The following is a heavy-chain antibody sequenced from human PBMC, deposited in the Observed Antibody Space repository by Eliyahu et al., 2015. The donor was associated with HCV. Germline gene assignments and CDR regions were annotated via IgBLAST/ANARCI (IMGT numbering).Heavy chain of an antibody. J-gene: IGHJ3*01. CDR3: AKEMAPPSDAFDV. D-gene: IGHD2-8*01. V-gene: IGHV3-9*01. CDR2: ITWNSGNA. Sequence: EVQLVESGGGQVQPGRSLRLXCAASGFTFDDYAMHWVRQAPGRGLGWVSRITWNSGNAAYADSVKGRFIISRDNARNFLYLQMNGLRAEDTALYFCAKEMAPPSDAFDVWGQGTMVAVYS. CDR1: GFTFDDYA.